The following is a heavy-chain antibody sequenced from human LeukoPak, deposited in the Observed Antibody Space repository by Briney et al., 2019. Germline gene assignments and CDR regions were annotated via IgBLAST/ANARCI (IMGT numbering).Heavy chain of an antibody. CDR3: ARAINGSGSYLPPYYYYYYMDV. Sequence: PSETLSLTCTVSGYSISSGYYWGWIRQPPGKGLEWIGSIYHSGSTYYNPSLKSRVTISVDTSKNQFSLKLSSVTAADTAVYYCARAINGSGSYLPPYYYYYYMDVWGKGTTVTVSS. D-gene: IGHD3-10*01. V-gene: IGHV4-38-2*02. J-gene: IGHJ6*03. CDR2: IYHSGST. CDR1: GYSISSGYY.